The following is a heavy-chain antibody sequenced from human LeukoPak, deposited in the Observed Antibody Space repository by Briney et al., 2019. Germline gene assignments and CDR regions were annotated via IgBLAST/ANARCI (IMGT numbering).Heavy chain of an antibody. V-gene: IGHV3-53*01. D-gene: IGHD1-26*01. J-gene: IGHJ4*02. CDR1: GFTVSSNY. CDR3: AKDKGSGTYPPY. CDR2: IYSGGST. Sequence: PGGSLRLSCAASGFTVSSNYMSWVRQAPGKGLEWVSVIYSGGSTYYADSVKGRFTISRDNSNNRLYLQMNSLRAEDTAVYYRAKDKGSGTYPPYWGQGTLVTVSS.